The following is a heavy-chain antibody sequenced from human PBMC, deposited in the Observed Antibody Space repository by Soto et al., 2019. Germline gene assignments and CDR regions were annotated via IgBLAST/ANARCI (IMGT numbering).Heavy chain of an antibody. V-gene: IGHV4-30-4*01. CDR1: GVSISSGDYY. CDR2: IYYSGST. J-gene: IGHJ3*02. CDR3: ARKGWPDVFDI. Sequence: QVQLQESGPGLVKPSQTLSLTCTVSGVSISSGDYYWSWIRQPPGKGLEWIGYIYYSGSTYYKSSLKSRVIISIDTSKNQFSLKLSSVTAADTAVYYCARKGWPDVFDIWGQGAMVTVSS.